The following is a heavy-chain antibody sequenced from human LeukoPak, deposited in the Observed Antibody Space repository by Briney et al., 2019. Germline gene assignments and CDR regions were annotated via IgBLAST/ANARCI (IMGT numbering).Heavy chain of an antibody. D-gene: IGHD3-3*01. Sequence: PSETLSLTCTVSGGSISSYYWSWIRQPPGKGLEWIGYIYYSGSTNYNPSLKSRVTISVDTSKNQFSLKLSSVTAADTAVYYCATTKYYDFWSGYYTENYFDYWGQGNLVTVSS. CDR3: ATTKYYDFWSGYYTENYFDY. J-gene: IGHJ4*02. V-gene: IGHV4-59*01. CDR1: GGSISSYY. CDR2: IYYSGST.